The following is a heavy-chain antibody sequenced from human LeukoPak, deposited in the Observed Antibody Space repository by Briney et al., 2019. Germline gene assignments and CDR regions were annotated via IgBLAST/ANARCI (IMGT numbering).Heavy chain of an antibody. Sequence: SETLSLTCTVSGGSISSYYWSWIRQPPGKGLEWIGYIYYSGSTNYNPSLKSRVTISVDTSKNQFSLKLSSVTAADTAVYYCARDGGWTGAECFQHWGQGTLVTVSS. CDR1: GGSISSYY. V-gene: IGHV4-59*01. CDR2: IYYSGST. D-gene: IGHD6-19*01. J-gene: IGHJ1*01. CDR3: ARDGGWTGAECFQH.